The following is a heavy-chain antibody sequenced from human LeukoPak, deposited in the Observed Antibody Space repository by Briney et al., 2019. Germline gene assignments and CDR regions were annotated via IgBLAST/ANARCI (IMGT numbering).Heavy chain of an antibody. CDR3: ARVGAAAANWFDP. Sequence: ASVKVSCKASGYTFSTYPLNWVRQAPGQGLEWMGWISAYNGNTNYAQKLQGRVTITTDTSTSTAYMELRSLRSDDTAVYYCARVGAAAANWFDPWGQGTLVTVSS. CDR1: GYTFSTYP. D-gene: IGHD6-13*01. V-gene: IGHV1-18*01. CDR2: ISAYNGNT. J-gene: IGHJ5*02.